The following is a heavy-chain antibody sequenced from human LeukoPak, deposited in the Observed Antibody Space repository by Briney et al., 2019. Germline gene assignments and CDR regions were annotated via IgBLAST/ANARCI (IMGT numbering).Heavy chain of an antibody. CDR3: AKTDYGGNSVFVGPDY. J-gene: IGHJ4*02. D-gene: IGHD4-23*01. CDR2: IRYDGSNK. V-gene: IGHV3-30*02. CDR1: GFTFSSYG. Sequence: GGSLRLSCAASGFTFSSYGMHWVRQAPGKGLEWVAFIRYDGSNKYYADSVKGRFTISRDNSKTTLYLQMNSLRAEDTAVYYCAKTDYGGNSVFVGPDYWGQGTLVTVSS.